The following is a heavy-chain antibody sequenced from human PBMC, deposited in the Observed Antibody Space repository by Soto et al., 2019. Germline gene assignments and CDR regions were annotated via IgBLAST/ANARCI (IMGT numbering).Heavy chain of an antibody. CDR3: ARDRLMVRAYAFDI. D-gene: IGHD3-10*01. Sequence: SETLSLTCTVSGGSISSGGYYWSWIRQHPGKGLEWIGYIYYSGSTYYNPSLKSRVTISVDTSKNQFSLKLSSVTAADTAVYYCARDRLMVRAYAFDIWGQGTMVTVSS. V-gene: IGHV4-31*03. CDR2: IYYSGST. J-gene: IGHJ3*02. CDR1: GGSISSGGYY.